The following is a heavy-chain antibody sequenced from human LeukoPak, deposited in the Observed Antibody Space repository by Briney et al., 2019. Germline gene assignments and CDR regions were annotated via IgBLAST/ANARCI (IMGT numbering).Heavy chain of an antibody. Sequence: PAGSMRLSCGVSGFTFSIYWMSWVRQSPGKGLEWVAKIKQDGSEKYYVDSVKGQFTHARDNAKNSLYLQMNSRRGEDTAVYCCAGGGSYFGNWPQGTVVSVFS. V-gene: IGHV3-7*01. D-gene: IGHD1-26*01. CDR2: IKQDGSEK. J-gene: IGHJ4*02. CDR1: GFTFSIYW. CDR3: AGGGSYFGN.